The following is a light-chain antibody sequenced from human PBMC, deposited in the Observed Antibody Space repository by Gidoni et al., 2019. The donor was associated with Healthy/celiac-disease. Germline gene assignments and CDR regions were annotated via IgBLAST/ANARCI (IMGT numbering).Light chain of an antibody. J-gene: IGKJ3*01. CDR1: QSVSSY. V-gene: IGKV3-11*01. CDR2: DVS. Sequence: EIVLTQSPATLSLSPGESATLSCRASQSVSSYLAWYQQKPGQAPRLLIYDVSNRATGIPARFSGSGSGTDFTLTISSLEPEDFAVYYCQQRSNWPRGFTFGPGTKVEIK. CDR3: QQRSNWPRGFT.